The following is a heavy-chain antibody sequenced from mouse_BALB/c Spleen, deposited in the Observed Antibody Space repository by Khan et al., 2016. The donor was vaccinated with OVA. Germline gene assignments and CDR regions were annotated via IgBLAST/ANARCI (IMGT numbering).Heavy chain of an antibody. V-gene: IGHV1S137*01. D-gene: IGHD1-1*01. J-gene: IGHJ1*01. CDR3: ARDYGSSYRYFDV. CDR1: GYTFTDYA. Sequence: QVQLQQPGAELVRPGVSVKISCKGSGYTFTDYAMHWVKQSHAKSLEWIGVISTYYGDANYNQKFKGKATMTVDKSSSTAYMELGRLTSEDSAIYDCARDYGSSYRYFDVWGAGTTVTVSS. CDR2: ISTYYGDA.